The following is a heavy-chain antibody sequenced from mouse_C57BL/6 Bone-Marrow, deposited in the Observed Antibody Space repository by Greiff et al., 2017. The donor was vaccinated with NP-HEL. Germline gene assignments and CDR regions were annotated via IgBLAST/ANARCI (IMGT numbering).Heavy chain of an antibody. Sequence: QVQLQQPGAELVMPGASVRLSCKASGYTFTSYWMHWVKQRPGQGLEWIGVIDPSDSYTNYNQKFKGKSTLTVDKSSSTAYMQLSSLTSEDSAVYYCARYGYYAMDYWGQGTSVTVSS. J-gene: IGHJ4*01. D-gene: IGHD1-1*01. CDR1: GYTFTSYW. CDR2: IDPSDSYT. CDR3: ARYGYYAMDY. V-gene: IGHV1-69*01.